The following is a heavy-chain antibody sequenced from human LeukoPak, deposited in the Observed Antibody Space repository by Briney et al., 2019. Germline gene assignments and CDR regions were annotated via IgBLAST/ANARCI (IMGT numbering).Heavy chain of an antibody. Sequence: SETLSLTCTVSGGSIGSSRYYWGWIRQPPGKGLEWIGSIYYSGSTYYNPSLKSRVTISVDTSKNQFSLKLSSVTAADTAVFCCVRQVMGSGCIDYWGQGTLVTVSS. CDR3: VRQVMGSGCIDY. CDR2: IYYSGST. J-gene: IGHJ4*02. V-gene: IGHV4-39*01. CDR1: GGSIGSSRYY. D-gene: IGHD6-19*01.